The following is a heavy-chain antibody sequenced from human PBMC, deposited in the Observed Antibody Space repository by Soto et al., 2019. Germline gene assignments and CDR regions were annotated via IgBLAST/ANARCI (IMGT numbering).Heavy chain of an antibody. J-gene: IGHJ4*02. CDR3: ARFHRNYFDY. V-gene: IGHV4-59*08. CDR1: GGSISSYY. Sequence: SETLSLTCTVSGGSISSYYWSWIRQSPGKGLEWIGYIHYSGSTKSNPSLKSRVTISVDTSKNQVSLKLSSVTAADTAVYYCARFHRNYFDYWGQGTLVTVSS. CDR2: IHYSGST.